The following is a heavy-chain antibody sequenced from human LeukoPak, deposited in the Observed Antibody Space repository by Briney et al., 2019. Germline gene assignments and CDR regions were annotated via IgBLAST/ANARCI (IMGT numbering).Heavy chain of an antibody. V-gene: IGHV3-21*01. J-gene: IGHJ4*02. Sequence: GGSLRLSCAASGFTFSSHSMNWVRQAPGKGLEWVSSITSGGDYIYYADSVKGRFTTSRDNAKNSLSLQLNSLRVEDTAVYYCARGHYDVLAASYKWTPDYWGQGTLVTVSS. D-gene: IGHD3-9*01. CDR3: ARGHYDVLAASYKWTPDY. CDR1: GFTFSSHS. CDR2: ITSGGDYI.